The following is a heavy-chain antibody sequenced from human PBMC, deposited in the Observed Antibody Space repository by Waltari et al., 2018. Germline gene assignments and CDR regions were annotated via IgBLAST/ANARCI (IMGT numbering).Heavy chain of an antibody. D-gene: IGHD1-1*01. CDR2: MNPNSGNT. J-gene: IGHJ5*02. CDR3: ARGPRTVMP. V-gene: IGHV1-8*02. Sequence: QVQLVQSGAEVKKPGASVKVSCTASGYRFTYYDINWVRQAAGQGLEWMGWMNPNSGNTEYAQKFQGRVSMTRNNSRNTAYMELRSLTSDDTAVYYCARGPRTVMPWGQGTLVTVSS. CDR1: GYRFTYYD.